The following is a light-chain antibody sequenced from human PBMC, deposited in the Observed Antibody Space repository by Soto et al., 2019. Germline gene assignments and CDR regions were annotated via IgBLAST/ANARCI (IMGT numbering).Light chain of an antibody. V-gene: IGKV3-11*01. J-gene: IGKJ5*01. CDR2: DAS. CDR3: QQRSNWPPIT. CDR1: QSVSSY. Sequence: EIVLTQSPATLSLSTGERATLSCRASQSVSSYLAWYQQKPGQAPRLPIYDASNRLTGIPARFSGSGSGTDLTLTISSLEPEDFAVYYCQQRSNWPPITFGQGTRLEIK.